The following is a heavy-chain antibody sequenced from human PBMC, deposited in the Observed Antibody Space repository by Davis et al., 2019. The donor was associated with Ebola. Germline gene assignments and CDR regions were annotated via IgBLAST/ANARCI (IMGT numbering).Heavy chain of an antibody. CDR1: GGSISSSNW. J-gene: IGHJ5*02. Sequence: SETLSLTCAVSGGSISSSNWWSWVRQPPGKGLEWIGSIYYSGSTYYNPSLKSRVTISVDTSKNQFSLKLSSVTAADTAVYYCARGVGGTTGWFDPWGQGTLVTVSS. D-gene: IGHD1-26*01. V-gene: IGHV4-4*02. CDR3: ARGVGGTTGWFDP. CDR2: IYYSGST.